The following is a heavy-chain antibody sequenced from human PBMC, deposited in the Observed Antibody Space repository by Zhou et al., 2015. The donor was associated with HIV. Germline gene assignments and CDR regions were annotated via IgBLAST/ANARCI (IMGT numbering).Heavy chain of an antibody. D-gene: IGHD3-22*01. J-gene: IGHJ3*02. V-gene: IGHV1-69*17. Sequence: LMQSGTEVTKPGSSVKVSCKASGGTFSGSDISWVRQAPGQGLEWMGGITPMFDIKNYAQRLRARLNISVDQSTSTAYMELSSLTSEDAAIYLCARSSVNHDYAFDIWGQGTKVIVSS. CDR1: GGTFSGSD. CDR2: ITPMFDIK. CDR3: ARSSVNHDYAFDI.